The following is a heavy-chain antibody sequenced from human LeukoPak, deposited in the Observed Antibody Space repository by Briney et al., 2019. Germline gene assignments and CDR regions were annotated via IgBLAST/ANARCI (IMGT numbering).Heavy chain of an antibody. V-gene: IGHV3-23*01. D-gene: IGHD3-22*01. J-gene: IGHJ3*02. CDR2: ISGSGGST. CDR1: GFTFSSYD. CDR3: AKTSDSSGYYTNAFDI. Sequence: GGSLRLSCAASGFTFSSYDMNWVRQAPGKGREWVTAISGSGGSTYYAESVKGRFTISRDNSKNTLYLQMNSLRAEDTAVYYCAKTSDSSGYYTNAFDIWGQGTMVTVSS.